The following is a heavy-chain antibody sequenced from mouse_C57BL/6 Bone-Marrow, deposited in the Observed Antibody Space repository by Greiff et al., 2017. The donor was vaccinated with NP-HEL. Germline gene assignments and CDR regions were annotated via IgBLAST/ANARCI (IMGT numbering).Heavy chain of an antibody. CDR3: ARRPSSFYYYGSSPFAY. CDR1: GFTFSSYG. Sequence: DVHLVESGGDLVKPGGSLKLSCAASGFTFSSYGMSWVRQTPDKRLEWVATISSGGSYTYYPDSVKGRFTISRDNAKNTLYLQMSSLKSEDTAMYYCARRPSSFYYYGSSPFAYWGQGTLVTVSA. V-gene: IGHV5-6*01. J-gene: IGHJ3*01. D-gene: IGHD1-1*01. CDR2: ISSGGSYT.